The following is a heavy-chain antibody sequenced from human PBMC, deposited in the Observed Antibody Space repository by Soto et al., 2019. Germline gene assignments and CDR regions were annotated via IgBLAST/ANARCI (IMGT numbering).Heavy chain of an antibody. D-gene: IGHD3-10*01. J-gene: IGHJ4*02. CDR3: AMSNSNDLYYHFES. CDR2: INWNSDTI. CDR1: GFRFDDYA. V-gene: IGHV3-9*01. Sequence: EVQLVESGGGSVQPGGSLRLSCVASGFRFDDYAMHWVRQRPGKGLEWVSGINWNSDTIGYDDFVKGRFIVSRDNAEGSLLLQMSSLRAEDTAIYFCAMSNSNDLYYHFESWGQGTPVTVSS.